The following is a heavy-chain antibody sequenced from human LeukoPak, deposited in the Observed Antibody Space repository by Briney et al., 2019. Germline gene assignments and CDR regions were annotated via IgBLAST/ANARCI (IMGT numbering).Heavy chain of an antibody. Sequence: GESLKISCKGSGYSFTNYWIGWVRQMPGKGLEWMGIIYPGDSDTRYSPSFQGQVTISADKSISTAYLQWGSLKASDTAMYYCARYRSNYGVRWFDPWGQGTLVTVSS. D-gene: IGHD4-11*01. V-gene: IGHV5-51*01. CDR2: IYPGDSDT. J-gene: IGHJ5*02. CDR1: GYSFTNYW. CDR3: ARYRSNYGVRWFDP.